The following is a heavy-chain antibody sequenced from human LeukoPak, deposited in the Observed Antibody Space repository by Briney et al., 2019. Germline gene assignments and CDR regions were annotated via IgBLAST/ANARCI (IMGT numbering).Heavy chain of an antibody. CDR3: AKDGDSTGYYSSYYNHMDV. CDR1: GFTFSKYG. V-gene: IGHV3-30*02. J-gene: IGHJ6*03. Sequence: PGGSLRLSCAASGFTFSKYGMHWVCQAPGKGLEWLTFIQYDGNNKYYSDSVKGRFTISRDNSKNTLFLQMNSLRAEDTAIYYCAKDGDSTGYYSSYYNHMDVWGKGTSVTISS. CDR2: IQYDGNNK. D-gene: IGHD3-22*01.